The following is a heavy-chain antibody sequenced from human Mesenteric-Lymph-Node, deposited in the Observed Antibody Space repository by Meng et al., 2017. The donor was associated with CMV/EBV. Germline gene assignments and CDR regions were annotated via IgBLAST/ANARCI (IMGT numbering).Heavy chain of an antibody. CDR1: GGSTSSNY. D-gene: IGHD2-21*01. J-gene: IGHJ4*02. Sequence: GSLRLSCTVTGGSTSSNYWSWIRLSPGKGLEWIGHIYRSGTTNYNPSLRSRVAISIGTSKNQFSLKLSSVTAADTAVYYCARGYCGGDCYPGVFDYWGQGTLVTVSS. CDR3: ARGYCGGDCYPGVFDY. CDR2: IYRSGTT. V-gene: IGHV4-59*01.